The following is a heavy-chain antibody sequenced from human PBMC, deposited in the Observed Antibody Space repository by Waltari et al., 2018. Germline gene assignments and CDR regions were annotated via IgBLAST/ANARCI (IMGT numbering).Heavy chain of an antibody. V-gene: IGHV3-9*03. Sequence: EVQLVESGGGLVQLGRSRRLSCAASGFTFDDYAMHWVRQAPGKGLEWVSGISWNSGSIGYADSVKGRFTISRDNAKNSLYLQMNSLRAEDMALYYCAGGVTKGAFDIWGQGTMVTVSS. CDR3: AGGVTKGAFDI. CDR2: ISWNSGSI. D-gene: IGHD3-16*01. J-gene: IGHJ3*02. CDR1: GFTFDDYA.